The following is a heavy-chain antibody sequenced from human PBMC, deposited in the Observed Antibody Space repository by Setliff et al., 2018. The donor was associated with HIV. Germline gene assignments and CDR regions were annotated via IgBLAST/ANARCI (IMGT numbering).Heavy chain of an antibody. Sequence: ASVKVSCKAYGYTFINYGSTWVRQSPGQGLEWMGWMSNYSGNTDYAQNVQGRFTMTSDTSTTTAYMALRNLRSNDSAVYYCARTVKTTLGDLLSPYYYYMDLWGKGTTVTVSS. D-gene: IGHD3-16*01. J-gene: IGHJ6*03. CDR3: ARTVKTTLGDLLSPYYYYMDL. V-gene: IGHV1-18*01. CDR1: GYTFINYG. CDR2: MSNYSGNT.